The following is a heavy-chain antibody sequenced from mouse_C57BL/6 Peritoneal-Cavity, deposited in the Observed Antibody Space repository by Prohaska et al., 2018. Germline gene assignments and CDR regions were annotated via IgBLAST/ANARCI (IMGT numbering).Heavy chain of an antibody. D-gene: IGHD1-1*01. J-gene: IGHJ3*01. V-gene: IGHV12-3*01. Sequence: QMHLQESGPVLVKPSQSLFLTCPITCFPIPSGYYWILIRQSPGKPLEWMGSITHSGETFYNPSLQSPISITRETSKNQFFLQLNSVTTEETAMYYCAGDSGCYYGFAYWGEGTLVNGSA. CDR1: CFPIPSGYY. CDR2: ITHSGET. CDR3: AGDSGCYYGFAY.